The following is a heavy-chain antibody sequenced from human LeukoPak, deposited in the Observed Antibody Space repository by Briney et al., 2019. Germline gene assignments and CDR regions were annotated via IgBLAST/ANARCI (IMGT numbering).Heavy chain of an antibody. CDR2: IYSDGST. V-gene: IGHV3-53*01. CDR3: ARERGRGRDSPWFDY. D-gene: IGHD1-26*01. CDR1: GFISSGDF. Sequence: GGSLRLSCAASGFISSGDFMSWVRQAPGKGLAWVSVIYSDGSTYYADSVKGRFTISRDNSKNTLDLQMTGLRAEDTAVYYCARERGRGRDSPWFDYWGQGTLVTVSS. J-gene: IGHJ4*02.